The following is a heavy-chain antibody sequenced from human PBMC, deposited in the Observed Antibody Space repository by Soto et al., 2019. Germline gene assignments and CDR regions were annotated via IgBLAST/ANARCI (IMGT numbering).Heavy chain of an antibody. CDR3: ARYTHYYFDY. CDR1: GFTFSSYA. D-gene: IGHD2-2*02. Sequence: GGSLRLSCAASGFTFSSYAMSWVRQAPGKGLEWVSAISGSGGSTYYADSVKGRFTISRDNSKNTLYLQMNSLRAEDTAIYYCARYTHYYFDYWGQGTLVTVSS. V-gene: IGHV3-23*01. CDR2: ISGSGGST. J-gene: IGHJ4*02.